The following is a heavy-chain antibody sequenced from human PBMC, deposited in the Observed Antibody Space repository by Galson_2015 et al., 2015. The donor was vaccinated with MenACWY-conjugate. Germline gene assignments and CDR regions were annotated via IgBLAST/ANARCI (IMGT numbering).Heavy chain of an antibody. J-gene: IGHJ6*02. CDR1: GFTFRSYD. CDR2: VGTAGDP. D-gene: IGHD3-16*01. V-gene: IGHV3-13*05. Sequence: SLRLSCAASGFTFRSYDIHWVRQLTGRRLEWVAVVGTAGDPHYPGSVKGRFTISRENAKNSVYLQMSGLSAGDTAVYFCARADMLSGALVVWGQGTTVTVSS. CDR3: ARADMLSGALVV.